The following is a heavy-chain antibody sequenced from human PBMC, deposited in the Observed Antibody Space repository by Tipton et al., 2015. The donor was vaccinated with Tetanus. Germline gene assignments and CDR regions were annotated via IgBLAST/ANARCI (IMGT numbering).Heavy chain of an antibody. CDR3: ARVKVSVYGPHVHYFLDS. J-gene: IGHJ4*02. V-gene: IGHV4-30-2*02. CDR2: IYQTDST. CDR1: GGLITTGGYS. D-gene: IGHD2-8*01. Sequence: TLSLTCTVSGGLITTGGYSWGWIRQLPGQGLEWLGYIYQTDSTYYNPSVTSRLTLSLQRSKNQVSLRLGSVTAADTAVYHCARVKVSVYGPHVHYFLDSWGQGTLVTVSS.